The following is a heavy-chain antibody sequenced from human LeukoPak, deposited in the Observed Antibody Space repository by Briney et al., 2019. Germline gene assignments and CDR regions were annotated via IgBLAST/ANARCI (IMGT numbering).Heavy chain of an antibody. D-gene: IGHD1-14*01. CDR3: ARLPLPDPDYYYYYMDV. V-gene: IGHV1-18*01. Sequence: GASVKVSCKASGYTFTSYGISWVRQAPGQGLEWMGWISAYNGNTSYAQKLQGRVTMTTDTSTSTAYMELRSLRSDDTAVYYCARLPLPDPDYYYYYMDVWGKGTTVTVSS. J-gene: IGHJ6*03. CDR2: ISAYNGNT. CDR1: GYTFTSYG.